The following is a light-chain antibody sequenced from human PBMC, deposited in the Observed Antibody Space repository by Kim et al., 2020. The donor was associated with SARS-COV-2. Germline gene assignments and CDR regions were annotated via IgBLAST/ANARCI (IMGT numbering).Light chain of an antibody. CDR2: GKN. Sequence: GQTVMITCQGDSLRSYYESWYQQKPGQAPVLVIYGKNNRPSGIPDRFSGSSSGNTASLTITGAQAEDEADYYCNSRDSSGNHLDVVFGGGTQLTVL. V-gene: IGLV3-19*01. CDR1: SLRSYY. CDR3: NSRDSSGNHLDVV. J-gene: IGLJ2*01.